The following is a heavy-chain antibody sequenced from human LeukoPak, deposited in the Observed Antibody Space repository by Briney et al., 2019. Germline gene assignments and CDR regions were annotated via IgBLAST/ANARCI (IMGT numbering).Heavy chain of an antibody. D-gene: IGHD2-2*01. J-gene: IGHJ5*02. CDR2: INPNSGGT. Sequence: ASVKVSCKASGYTFTGYYMHWVRQAPGQGLEWMGWINPNSGGTNYAQKFQGRVTMTRDTSISTAYMELSRLRSDDTAVYYCARDGSGYCSSTSCYSNWFDPWGQGTLVTVS. CDR1: GYTFTGYY. V-gene: IGHV1-2*02. CDR3: ARDGSGYCSSTSCYSNWFDP.